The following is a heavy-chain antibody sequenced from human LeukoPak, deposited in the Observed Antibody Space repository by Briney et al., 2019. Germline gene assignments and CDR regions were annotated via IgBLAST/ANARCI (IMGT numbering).Heavy chain of an antibody. J-gene: IGHJ4*02. CDR3: ARTYYYDSSGYYLRSYYFDY. CDR2: IYSGGST. D-gene: IGHD3-22*01. CDR1: GFTVSSNY. Sequence: PGGSLRLSCAASGFTVSSNYMSWVRQAPGKGLEWVSVIYSGGSTYYADSVKGRFTISRDNSKNTLYLQMNSLRAEDTAVYYCARTYYYDSSGYYLRSYYFDYWGQGTLVTVSS. V-gene: IGHV3-53*01.